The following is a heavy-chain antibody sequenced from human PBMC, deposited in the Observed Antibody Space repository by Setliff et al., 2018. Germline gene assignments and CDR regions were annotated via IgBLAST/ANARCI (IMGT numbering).Heavy chain of an antibody. CDR1: GGSISSGGYY. D-gene: IGHD1-26*01. J-gene: IGHJ4*02. CDR2: IYYSGTT. Sequence: PSETLSLTCTVSGGSISSGGYYWSWIRQHPGKGLEWIGYIYYSGTTYYNASLKSRVTMSVDTSKNQFSLNLSSVTAADTAVYYCARTGTYRYFDYWGQGALVTVSS. CDR3: ARTGTYRYFDY. V-gene: IGHV4-31*03.